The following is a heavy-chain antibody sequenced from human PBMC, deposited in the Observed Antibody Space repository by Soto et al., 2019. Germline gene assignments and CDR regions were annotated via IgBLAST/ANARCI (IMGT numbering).Heavy chain of an antibody. V-gene: IGHV1-69*13. CDR3: ARGFGVGSSPYGMDV. CDR1: GGTFNSYG. D-gene: IGHD3-3*01. J-gene: IGHJ6*02. Sequence: SVKVSCKASGGTFNSYGLNWVRQAPGRGLEWMGGIVPVFGIANYAQKFEGRVTITADGSTNTVYMELSSLRSEDTAVYYCARGFGVGSSPYGMDVWGQGTSVTVSS. CDR2: IVPVFGIA.